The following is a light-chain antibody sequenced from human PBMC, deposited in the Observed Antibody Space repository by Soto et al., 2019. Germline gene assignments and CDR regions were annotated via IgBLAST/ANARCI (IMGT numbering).Light chain of an antibody. CDR2: GAS. Sequence: DIQMTQSPSSLSASVGDRVTITCRASQGIGNYLAWYQQKPGKVPKVLIYGASTLQSGVPSRFSGSGSGTDFTLTISSLQHEDVATYYFQKYDSAPFTFGPGTKVYIK. V-gene: IGKV1-27*01. CDR1: QGIGNY. CDR3: QKYDSAPFT. J-gene: IGKJ3*01.